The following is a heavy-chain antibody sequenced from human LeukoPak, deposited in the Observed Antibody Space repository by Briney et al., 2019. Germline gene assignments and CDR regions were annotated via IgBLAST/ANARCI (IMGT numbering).Heavy chain of an antibody. J-gene: IGHJ4*02. D-gene: IGHD3-22*01. CDR2: IYYSGST. CDR3: ARRDSSGYLDYFDY. V-gene: IGHV4-39*07. CDR1: GGSISSSSYY. Sequence: SETLSLTCTVSGGSISSSSYYWGWIRQPPGKGLEWIVSIYYSGSTYYNPSLKSRVTISVDTSKNQFSLKLSSVTAADTAVYYCARRDSSGYLDYFDYWGQGTLVTVSS.